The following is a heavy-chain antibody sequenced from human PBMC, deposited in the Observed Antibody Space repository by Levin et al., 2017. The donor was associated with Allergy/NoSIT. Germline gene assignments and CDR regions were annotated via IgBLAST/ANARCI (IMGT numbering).Heavy chain of an antibody. CDR2: IWYDGSNK. Sequence: GGSLRLSCAASGFTFSSYGMHWVRQAPGKGLEWVAVIWYDGSNKYYADSVKGRFTISRDNSKNTLYLQMNSLRAEDTAVYYCARDGSYSSSAGDYWGQGTLVTVSS. D-gene: IGHD6-6*01. V-gene: IGHV3-33*01. CDR3: ARDGSYSSSAGDY. CDR1: GFTFSSYG. J-gene: IGHJ4*02.